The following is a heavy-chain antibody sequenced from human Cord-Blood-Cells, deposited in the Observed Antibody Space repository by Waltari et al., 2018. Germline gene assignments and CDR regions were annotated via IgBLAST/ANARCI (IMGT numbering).Heavy chain of an antibody. V-gene: IGHV3-74*01. D-gene: IGHD3-10*01. CDR2: MNSDGSST. Sequence: EVQLVESGGGLVQPGGSLRLSCAASGFTFSSYWMHWVRQAPGKGLVWVSRMNSDGSSTSYADAVKGRFTISRDNAKNTLYLQMNSLRAEDTAVYYCSCGSGSYYGDYWGQGTLVTVSS. CDR3: SCGSGSYYGDY. CDR1: GFTFSSYW. J-gene: IGHJ4*02.